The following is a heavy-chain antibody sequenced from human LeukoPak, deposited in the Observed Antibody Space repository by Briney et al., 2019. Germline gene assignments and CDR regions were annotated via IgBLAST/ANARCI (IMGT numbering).Heavy chain of an antibody. V-gene: IGHV3-66*01. CDR3: ARGLVGHTLVQYYFDY. CDR2: LYSGGNT. CDR1: GFIFSSYG. D-gene: IGHD2-15*01. J-gene: IGHJ4*02. Sequence: AGGSLRLSCAVSGFIFSSYGMSWVRQAPGKGLECVSVLYSGGNTYYADSVKGRFTISRDNSKNSLYLQMNSLRAEDTAVYYCARGLVGHTLVQYYFDYWGQGTLVTVSS.